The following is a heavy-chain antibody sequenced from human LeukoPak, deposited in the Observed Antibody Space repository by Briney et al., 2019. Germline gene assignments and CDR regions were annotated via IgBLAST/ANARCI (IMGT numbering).Heavy chain of an antibody. D-gene: IGHD1-1*01. CDR3: ARGPENEGY. J-gene: IGHJ4*02. V-gene: IGHV1-69*04. CDR1: GGTFSSYA. CDR2: IIPILGIA. Sequence: ASVNVSCKASGGTFSSYAISWVRQAPGQGLEWMGRIIPILGIANYAQKFRGRVTITADKSTSTAYMELSSLRSEDTAVYYCARGPENEGYWGQGTLVTVSS.